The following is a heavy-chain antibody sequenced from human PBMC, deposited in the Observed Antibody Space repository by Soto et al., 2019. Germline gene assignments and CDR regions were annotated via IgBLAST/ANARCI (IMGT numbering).Heavy chain of an antibody. J-gene: IGHJ6*02. CDR2: INPNSGDT. CDR1: GYTFTSYD. CDR3: ASESDTLMVAWEDGMDV. V-gene: IGHV1-2*02. Sequence: ASVKVSCKASGYTFTSYDINWVRQATGQGLEWMGWINPNSGDTKFAQKFQGRVTMTSDTPTSTAYMELRRLRSDDTAVYYCASESDTLMVAWEDGMDVWGQGTTVTVSS. D-gene: IGHD1-26*01.